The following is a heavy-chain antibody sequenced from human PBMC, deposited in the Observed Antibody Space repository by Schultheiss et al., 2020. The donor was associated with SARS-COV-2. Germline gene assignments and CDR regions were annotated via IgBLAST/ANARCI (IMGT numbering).Heavy chain of an antibody. V-gene: IGHV4-61*01. CDR3: ARDKGYGADGGMDV. CDR2: IYYSGST. Sequence: SETLSLTCTVSGGSISSSSYYWGWIRQPPGKGLEWIGYIYYSGSTNYNPSLKSRVTISVDTSKNQFSLKLSSVTAADTAVYYCARDKGYGADGGMDVWGKGTTVTVSS. D-gene: IGHD4-17*01. CDR1: GGSISSSSYY. J-gene: IGHJ6*04.